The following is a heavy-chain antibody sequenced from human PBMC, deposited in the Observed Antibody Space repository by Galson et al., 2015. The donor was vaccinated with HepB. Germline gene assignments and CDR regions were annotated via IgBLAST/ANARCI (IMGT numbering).Heavy chain of an antibody. V-gene: IGHV1-69*02. CDR1: GGTFSSYT. CDR2: IIPILGIA. CDR3: ARGRYYGSGSYYKKLRNWFDP. J-gene: IGHJ5*02. D-gene: IGHD3-10*01. Sequence: SVKVSCKASGGTFSSYTISWVRQAPGQGLEWMGRIIPILGIANYAQKFQGRVTITADKSTSTAYMELSSLRSEDTAVYYCARGRYYGSGSYYKKLRNWFDPWGQGTLVTVSS.